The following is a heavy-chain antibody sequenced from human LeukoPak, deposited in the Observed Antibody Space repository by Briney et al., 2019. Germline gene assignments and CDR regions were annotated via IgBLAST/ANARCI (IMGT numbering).Heavy chain of an antibody. CDR1: GGSISSGDYY. D-gene: IGHD2-21*02. V-gene: IGHV4-30-4*08. Sequence: SETLSLTCTVSGGSISSGDYYWSWIRQPPGKGLEWIGYIYYSGSTYYNPSLKSRVTISVDKSKNQFSLKLSSVTAADTAVYYCARAYCGGDCYDDLYYYYGMDVWGQGTTVTVSS. CDR3: ARAYCGGDCYDDLYYYYGMDV. J-gene: IGHJ6*02. CDR2: IYYSGST.